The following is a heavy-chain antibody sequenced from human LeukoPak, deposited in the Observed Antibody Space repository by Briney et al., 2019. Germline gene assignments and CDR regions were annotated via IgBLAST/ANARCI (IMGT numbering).Heavy chain of an antibody. CDR1: GYTFTSYY. V-gene: IGHV1-46*01. D-gene: IGHD3-22*01. CDR3: ARGRRYYYDSSGYPYYFDY. J-gene: IGHJ4*02. Sequence: GASVKVSCKASGYTFTSYYMHWVRQAPGQGPEWMGIINPSGGSTSYAQKFQGRVTMTRDTSTSTVYMELSSLRSEDTAVYYCARGRRYYYDSSGYPYYFDYWGQGTLVTVSS. CDR2: INPSGGST.